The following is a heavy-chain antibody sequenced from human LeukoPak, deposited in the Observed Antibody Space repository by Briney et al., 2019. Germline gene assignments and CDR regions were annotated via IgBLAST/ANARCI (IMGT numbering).Heavy chain of an antibody. Sequence: PSGTLSLTCAVSGGSISSSNWWSWVRQPPGKGLEWIGEIYHSGSTNYNPSLKSRVTISVDTSKNQFSLKLSSVTAADTAVYYCARSHDYGDYGWFDPWGQGTLVTVSS. CDR2: IYHSGST. D-gene: IGHD4-17*01. CDR1: GGSISSSNW. V-gene: IGHV4-4*02. CDR3: ARSHDYGDYGWFDP. J-gene: IGHJ5*02.